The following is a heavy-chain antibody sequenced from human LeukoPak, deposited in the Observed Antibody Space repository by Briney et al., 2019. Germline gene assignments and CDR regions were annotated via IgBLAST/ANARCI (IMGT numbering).Heavy chain of an antibody. Sequence: GGSLRLSCAASGFTFSSYAMSWVRQAPGKGLEWVSAISGSGGSTYYADSVKGRFTISRDNSKNTLYLQMNSLRAEDTAVYYCAKGPTSIWGSYRFNYWGQGTLVTVSS. D-gene: IGHD3-16*02. CDR2: ISGSGGST. J-gene: IGHJ4*02. CDR1: GFTFSSYA. V-gene: IGHV3-23*01. CDR3: AKGPTSIWGSYRFNY.